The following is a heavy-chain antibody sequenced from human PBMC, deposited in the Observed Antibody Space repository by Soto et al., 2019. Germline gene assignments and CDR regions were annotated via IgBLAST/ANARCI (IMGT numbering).Heavy chain of an antibody. Sequence: SVKVSCKASGCMFYSSAINWVRQAPGQGLEWMGGIVPMNGSPKYAQEFLGRVTISADASATTAYMDLSGLKSEDTAVYYCSFAPNWTYQLPRYWARGTQVPVSS. J-gene: IGHJ4*02. D-gene: IGHD2-2*01. V-gene: IGHV1-69*13. CDR1: GCMFYSSA. CDR2: IVPMNGSP. CDR3: SFAPNWTYQLPRY.